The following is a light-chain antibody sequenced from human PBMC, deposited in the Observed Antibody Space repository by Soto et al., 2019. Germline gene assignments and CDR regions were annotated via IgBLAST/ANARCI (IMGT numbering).Light chain of an antibody. Sequence: EIVLTQSPGTLSLSPGERATLSFRASQSVSSYLAWYQQKPGQAPRLLIYGASRRATGIPDRFSGSGSGTDFTLTISRLEPEDFAVYYCQQYDSSPITFGQGTKVDIK. J-gene: IGKJ1*01. CDR2: GAS. V-gene: IGKV3-20*01. CDR1: QSVSSY. CDR3: QQYDSSPIT.